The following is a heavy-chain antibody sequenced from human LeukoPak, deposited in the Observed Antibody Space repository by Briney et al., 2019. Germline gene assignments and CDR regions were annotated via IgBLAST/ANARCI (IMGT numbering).Heavy chain of an antibody. D-gene: IGHD3-10*01. CDR3: ARDQWYYYGSGSPSMDV. V-gene: IGHV3-48*04. Sequence: AGGSLRLSCAASRFTFSSYSMNWVRQAPGKGLEWVSYISSSSSTIYYADSVKGRFTISRDNAKNSLYLQMNSLRAEDTAVYYCARDQWYYYGSGSPSMDVWGKGTTVTVSS. CDR2: ISSSSSTI. CDR1: RFTFSSYS. J-gene: IGHJ6*03.